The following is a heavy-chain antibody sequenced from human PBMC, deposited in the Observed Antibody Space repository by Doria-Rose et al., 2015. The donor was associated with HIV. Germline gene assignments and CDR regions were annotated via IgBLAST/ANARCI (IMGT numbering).Heavy chain of an antibody. CDR3: ARIKSSRWYHKYYFDF. D-gene: IGHD6-13*01. Sequence: QVTLKESGPVLVKPTETLTLTCTVSGASLSSPGMGVSWIRQPPGKALEWLANIFSDDERSYKTSLKSRLTISRCTSKSQVVLTMPDMDPVDTATYYCARIKSSRWYHKYYFDFWGQGTLVIVSA. CDR1: GASLSSPGMG. V-gene: IGHV2-26*01. CDR2: IFSDDER. J-gene: IGHJ4*02.